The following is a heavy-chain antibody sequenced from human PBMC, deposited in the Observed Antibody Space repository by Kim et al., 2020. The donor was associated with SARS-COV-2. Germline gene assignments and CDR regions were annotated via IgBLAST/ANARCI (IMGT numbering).Heavy chain of an antibody. D-gene: IGHD3-9*01. Sequence: SVKVSCKASGGTFSSYAISWVRQAPGQGLEWMGRIIPILGIANYAQKFQGRVTITADKSTSTAYMELSSLRSEDTAVYYCASAPGYPDRYYYYGMDVWGQGTTVTVSS. CDR1: GGTFSSYA. CDR2: IIPILGIA. CDR3: ASAPGYPDRYYYYGMDV. V-gene: IGHV1-69*04. J-gene: IGHJ6*02.